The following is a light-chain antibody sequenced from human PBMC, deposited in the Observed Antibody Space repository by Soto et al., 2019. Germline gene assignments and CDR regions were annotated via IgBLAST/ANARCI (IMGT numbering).Light chain of an antibody. Sequence: DIQMTQSPSTLSASVGDRVTITCRASQSISSWLAWYKQTPGKAPKRLIYKASILESGVPSRFSGSGSGTEFTLTISSLPPDDFATYYCQQYTTYPSTLGQGNKLEIK. CDR1: QSISSW. J-gene: IGKJ2*01. CDR3: QQYTTYPST. V-gene: IGKV1-5*03. CDR2: KAS.